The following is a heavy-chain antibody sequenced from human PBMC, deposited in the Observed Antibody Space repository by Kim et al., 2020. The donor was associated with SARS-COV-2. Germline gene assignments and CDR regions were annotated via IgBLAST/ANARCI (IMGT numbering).Heavy chain of an antibody. CDR3: ARDLYRGYSGYEEYQTSYYYYGMDV. Sequence: GGSLRLSCAASGFTFSSYSMNWVRQAPGKGLEWVSSISSSSSYIYYADSVKGRFTISRDNAKNSLYLQMNSLRAEDTAVYYCARDLYRGYSGYEEYQTSYYYYGMDVWGQGTTVTVSS. CDR2: ISSSSSYI. D-gene: IGHD5-12*01. CDR1: GFTFSSYS. V-gene: IGHV3-21*01. J-gene: IGHJ6*02.